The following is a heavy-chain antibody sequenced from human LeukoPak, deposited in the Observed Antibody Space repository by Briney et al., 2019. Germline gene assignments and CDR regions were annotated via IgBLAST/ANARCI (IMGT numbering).Heavy chain of an antibody. Sequence: PGGSLRLSCAASGFTFSDYYMSWIRQAPGKGLEWVSYISSSGSTIYYADSVKGRFTISRDNAKNSLYLQMNSLRAEDTAVYYCARVDKGLYELRTGMADGRYYYYYMDVWGKGTTVTVSS. CDR3: ARVDKGLYELRTGMADGRYYYYYMDV. D-gene: IGHD3-3*01. CDR1: GFTFSDYY. CDR2: ISSSGSTI. V-gene: IGHV3-11*04. J-gene: IGHJ6*03.